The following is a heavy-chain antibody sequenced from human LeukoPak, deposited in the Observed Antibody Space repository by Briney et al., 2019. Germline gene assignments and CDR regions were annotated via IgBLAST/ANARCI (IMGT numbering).Heavy chain of an antibody. CDR3: ARDAVAGNRPNYATGFNWFDP. J-gene: IGHJ5*02. CDR1: GFTFSSYA. CDR2: INHSGST. Sequence: GSLRLSCAASGFTFSSYAMSWIRQPPGKGLEWIGEINHSGSTNYNPSLKSRVTISVDTSKNQFSLKLSSVTAADTAVYYCARDAVAGNRPNYATGFNWFDPWGQGTLVTVSS. D-gene: IGHD6-19*01. V-gene: IGHV4-34*01.